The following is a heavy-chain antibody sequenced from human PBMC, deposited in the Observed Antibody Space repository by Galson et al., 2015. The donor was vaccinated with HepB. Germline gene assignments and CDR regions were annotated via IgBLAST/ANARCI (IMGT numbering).Heavy chain of an antibody. CDR3: ARLTERFTMVRGGWFDP. V-gene: IGHV3-30*04. CDR1: GFTFSSYA. D-gene: IGHD3-10*01. J-gene: IGHJ5*02. CDR2: ISYDGSNK. Sequence: SLRLSCAAPGFTFSSYAMHWVRQAPGKGLEWVAVISYDGSNKYYADSVKGRFTISRDNSKNTLYLQMNSLRAEDTAVYYCARLTERFTMVRGGWFDPWGQGTLVTVSS.